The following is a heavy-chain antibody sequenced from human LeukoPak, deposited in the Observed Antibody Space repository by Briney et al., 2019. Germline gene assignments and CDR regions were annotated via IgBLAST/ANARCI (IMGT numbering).Heavy chain of an antibody. Sequence: SETLSLTCTVSGGSISSGGYFWDWLRQHPGTGVEGVGNIYGSGSTYHNPSLKSRVTISVDTSKNQFSLKLSSVTAADTAVYYCARRYSGYEYFDYWRQGTLVTVSS. CDR3: ARRYSGYEYFDY. CDR1: GGSISSGGYF. J-gene: IGHJ4*02. D-gene: IGHD5-12*01. V-gene: IGHV4-31*03. CDR2: IYGSGST.